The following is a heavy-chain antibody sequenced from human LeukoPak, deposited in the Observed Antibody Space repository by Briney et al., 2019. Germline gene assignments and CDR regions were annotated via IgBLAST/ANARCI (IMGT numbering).Heavy chain of an antibody. CDR3: AKAMKVVLDTYYFDY. CDR2: IGGSGGNT. V-gene: IGHV3-23*01. D-gene: IGHD3-22*01. J-gene: IGHJ4*02. CDR1: GFLFSSYA. Sequence: GGSLRLSCAASGFLFSSYAMSWVRQAPGKGLEGVSGIGGSGGNTYYADSVKGRFTISRDNSKHTLYLQMNSLRAEDTAVYYCAKAMKVVLDTYYFDYWGQGTLVTVSS.